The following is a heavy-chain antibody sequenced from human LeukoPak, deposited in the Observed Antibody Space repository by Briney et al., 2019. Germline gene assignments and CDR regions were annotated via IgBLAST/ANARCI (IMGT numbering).Heavy chain of an antibody. V-gene: IGHV3-23*01. J-gene: IGHJ4*02. D-gene: IGHD6-6*01. CDR3: ARSPESYSSSSSFDY. CDR2: ISGSGGST. Sequence: GGSLRLSCAASGFTFSSYAMSWVRQAPGKGLEWVSAISGSGGSTYYADSVKGRFTISRDNSKNTLYLQMNSLRAEDTAVYYCARSPESYSSSSSFDYWGQGTLVTVSS. CDR1: GFTFSSYA.